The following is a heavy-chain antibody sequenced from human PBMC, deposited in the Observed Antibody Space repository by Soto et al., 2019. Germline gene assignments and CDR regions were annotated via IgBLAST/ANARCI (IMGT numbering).Heavy chain of an antibody. V-gene: IGHV4-59*01. D-gene: IGHD6-6*01. CDR1: GGSISRYY. CDR3: ARQPLSSSYYFEY. CDR2: IYYSGST. Sequence: SETLSLTCTVSGGSISRYYWSWIRQPPGKGLEWIGYIYYSGSTNYNPSLKSRVAISVDTSKNQFSLKLSSVTAADTAVYYCARQPLSSSYYFEYWGQGTLVTVSS. J-gene: IGHJ4*02.